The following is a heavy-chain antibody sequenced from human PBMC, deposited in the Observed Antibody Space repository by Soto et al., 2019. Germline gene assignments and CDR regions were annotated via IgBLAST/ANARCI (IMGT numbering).Heavy chain of an antibody. CDR1: GFTFSRYW. D-gene: IGHD6-19*01. Sequence: EVQLVESGGGLVQTGGSLRLSCAASGFTFSRYWMKWVRQAPGKGLEWVANIKQDGSETYYADSVKGRFTISRDNAKNSLFLQMNSLRAEDTAVYYCAGGSGWLSDSWGQGTLVTVSS. J-gene: IGHJ4*02. CDR3: AGGSGWLSDS. CDR2: IKQDGSET. V-gene: IGHV3-7*05.